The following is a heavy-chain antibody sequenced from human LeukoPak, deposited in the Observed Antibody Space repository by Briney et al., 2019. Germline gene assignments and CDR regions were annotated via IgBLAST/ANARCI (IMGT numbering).Heavy chain of an antibody. J-gene: IGHJ3*02. CDR1: GFTSNNYE. D-gene: IGHD3-10*01. Sequence: GGSLRLSCAASGFTSNNYEMNWVRQAPGKGLEWISYVSSSGTTIYYADSVKGRFTISRDNSKNTLYLQMNSLRAEDTAVYYCAKDWYYGSGSYSYAFDIWGQGTMVTVSS. V-gene: IGHV3-48*03. CDR3: AKDWYYGSGSYSYAFDI. CDR2: VSSSGTTI.